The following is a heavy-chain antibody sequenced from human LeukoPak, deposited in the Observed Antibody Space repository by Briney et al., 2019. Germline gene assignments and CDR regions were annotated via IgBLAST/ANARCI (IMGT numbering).Heavy chain of an antibody. D-gene: IGHD3-10*01. V-gene: IGHV3-21*01. Sequence: PGGSLRLSCAASGFTFSSYSMNWVRQAPGKGLEWVSSISSSSSYIYYADSVKGRFTISRDNSKNTLYLQMNSLRAEDTAVYYCARAPAGELFANWFDPWGQGTLVTVSS. J-gene: IGHJ5*02. CDR3: ARAPAGELFANWFDP. CDR2: ISSSSSYI. CDR1: GFTFSSYS.